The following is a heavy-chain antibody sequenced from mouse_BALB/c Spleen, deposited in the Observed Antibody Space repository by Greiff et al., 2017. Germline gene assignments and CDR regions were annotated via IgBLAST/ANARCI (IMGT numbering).Heavy chain of an antibody. CDR1: GYTFTSYV. CDR3: ARGSGIHYYGSWFAY. Sequence: VHVKQSGPELVKPGASVKMSCKASGYTFTSYVMHWVKQKPGQGLEWIGYINPYNDGTKYNEKFKGKATLTSDKSSSTAYMELSSLTSEDSAVYYCARGSGIHYYGSWFAYWGQGTLVTVSA. CDR2: INPYNDGT. J-gene: IGHJ3*01. V-gene: IGHV1-14*01. D-gene: IGHD1-2*01.